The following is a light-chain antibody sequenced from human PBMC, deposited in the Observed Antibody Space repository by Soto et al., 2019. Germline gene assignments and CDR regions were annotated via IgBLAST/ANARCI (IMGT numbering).Light chain of an antibody. CDR3: QQYGTSPWT. V-gene: IGKV3-20*01. Sequence: EIVLTQSPGTLSLSPGERATLSCRASQNVANNYLAWFRQKPGQTPRLLIYGASSRAAGIPARFSGSGSGTDFTLTISRLEPEDFAVFYCQQYGTSPWTFGQGTKV. CDR1: QNVANNY. CDR2: GAS. J-gene: IGKJ1*01.